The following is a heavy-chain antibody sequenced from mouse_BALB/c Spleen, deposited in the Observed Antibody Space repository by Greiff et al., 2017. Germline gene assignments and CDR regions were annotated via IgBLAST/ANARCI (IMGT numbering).Heavy chain of an antibody. V-gene: IGHV1-81*01. CDR1: GYTFTDYV. D-gene: IGHD1-1*01. CDR3: ARGHYYGSSYSYAMDY. Sequence: QVQLQQSGPELVKPGASVKMSCKASGYTFTDYVISWVKQRTGQGLEWIGEIYPGSGSTYYNEKFKGKATLTADKSSNTAYMQLSSLTSEDSAVYFCARGHYYGSSYSYAMDYWGQGTSVTGSS. J-gene: IGHJ4*01. CDR2: IYPGSGST.